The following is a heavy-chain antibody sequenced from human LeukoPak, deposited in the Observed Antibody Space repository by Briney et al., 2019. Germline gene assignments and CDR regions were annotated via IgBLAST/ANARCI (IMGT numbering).Heavy chain of an antibody. CDR2: FSGGGETR. CDR3: ARDASGANLPFDY. CDR1: GFTFSTYE. V-gene: IGHV3-48*03. Sequence: GGSLRLSCAASGFTFSTYEMNWVRQAPGKGLEWISYFSGGGETRYYADSVKGRFTISRDNGKNSLYLQMNSLRAEDTAVYYCARDASGANLPFDYWGQGTQVTVSS. D-gene: IGHD4/OR15-4a*01. J-gene: IGHJ4*02.